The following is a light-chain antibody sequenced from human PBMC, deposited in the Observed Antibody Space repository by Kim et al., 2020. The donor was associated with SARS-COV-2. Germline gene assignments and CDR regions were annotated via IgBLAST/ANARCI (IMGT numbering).Light chain of an antibody. J-gene: IGLJ1*01. V-gene: IGLV3-9*01. Sequence: SLALGQTAKITCAGDNSGRRNVHWYQQKPGQAPVVVIYRDNDRPSGIPERFSGSNSGNTATLTISRAQAGDEADYYCQVWDSSNYVFGTGTKVTVL. CDR3: QVWDSSNYV. CDR2: RDN. CDR1: NSGRRN.